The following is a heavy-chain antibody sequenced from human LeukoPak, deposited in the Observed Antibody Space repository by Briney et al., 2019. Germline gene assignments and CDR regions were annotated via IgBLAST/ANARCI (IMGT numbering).Heavy chain of an antibody. CDR1: GGTFSSYA. CDR2: IIPIFGTA. D-gene: IGHD3-10*01. Sequence: SVKVSCKASGGTFSSYAISWVRQAPGQGLEWMGGIIPIFGTANYAQKFQGRVTITADESTSTAYMELSSLRSEDTAVYYCARSGYYGLGSYDYWGQGTLVTVSS. CDR3: ARSGYYGLGSYDY. J-gene: IGHJ4*02. V-gene: IGHV1-69*13.